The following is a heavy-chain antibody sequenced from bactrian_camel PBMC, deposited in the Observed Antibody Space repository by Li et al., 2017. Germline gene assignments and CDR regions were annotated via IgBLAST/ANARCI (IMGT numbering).Heavy chain of an antibody. Sequence: HVQLVESGGDSVHSGGSLRLSCKHSGFSFEDSDIGWSRQAPGNVCELVAVMSGDGSTEYTESVKGRFTISRDNLQNTLYLQMDSLKTEDTAVYYCATDRIYLRDYGYRGQGTQVTVS. CDR2: MSGDGST. V-gene: IGHV3S55*01. CDR1: GFSFEDSD. D-gene: IGHD1*01. CDR3: ATDRIYLRDYGY. J-gene: IGHJ6*01.